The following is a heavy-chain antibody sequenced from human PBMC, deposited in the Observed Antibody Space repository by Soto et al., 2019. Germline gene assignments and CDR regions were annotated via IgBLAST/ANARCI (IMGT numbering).Heavy chain of an antibody. CDR3: ESVTVENQHWGFGP. CDR2: VYFSGST. J-gene: IGHJ5*02. D-gene: IGHD7-27*01. V-gene: IGHV4-61*01. Sequence: PSETLSLTCSVSGGSVRSGNYYWSWIRQPPGKGLEWIGYVYFSGSTNYNPSLKSRVSISADMSKNQISLKLTSVTAADTAIYYCESVTVENQHWGFGPWGQGTLVTVSS. CDR1: GGSVRSGNYY.